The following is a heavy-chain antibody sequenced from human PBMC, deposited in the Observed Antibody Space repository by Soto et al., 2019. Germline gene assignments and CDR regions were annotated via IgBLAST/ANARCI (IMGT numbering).Heavy chain of an antibody. V-gene: IGHV3-30-3*01. D-gene: IGHD5-18*01. CDR2: ISYEGSNK. J-gene: IGHJ6*02. CDR1: GFTFSPHA. Sequence: GGSLRLSCAASGFTFSPHAMHWVRQGPGKGLEWVAVISYEGSNKYYADSVKGRFTISRDNSKNTLYLQMNSLRAEDTAVYYCARERNTGYDYSYYYGMDVWGQGTTVTVSS. CDR3: ARERNTGYDYSYYYGMDV.